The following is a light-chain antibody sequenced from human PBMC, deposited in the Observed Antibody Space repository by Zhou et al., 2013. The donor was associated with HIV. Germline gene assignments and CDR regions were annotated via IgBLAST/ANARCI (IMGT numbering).Light chain of an antibody. V-gene: IGKV3D-15*01. CDR2: GAS. CDR3: QQYDTWPS. Sequence: VLTQSPGTLSLSPGERATLSCWASQSISSNLAWYQHKPGQGPKVLIFGASTRANGIPGRFSGSGSGTEFTLTISGLQSEDFALYYCQQYDTWPSFGQGTKLQIK. J-gene: IGKJ2*01. CDR1: QSISSN.